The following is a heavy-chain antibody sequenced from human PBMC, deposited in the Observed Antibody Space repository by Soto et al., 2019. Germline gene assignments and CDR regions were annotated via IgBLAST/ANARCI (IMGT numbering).Heavy chain of an antibody. V-gene: IGHV3-33*01. D-gene: IGHD3-22*01. CDR1: GFTFSNYG. CDR2: IWYDGSHQ. CDR3: ARDADTSGHYSSFDY. Sequence: QVQLVDSGGGVVQPGMSLRLSCAASGFTFSNYGMHWVRQAPGKGLEWVAVIWYDGSHQYYADSVKGRFTISRDSSKNTVYLQMNNLRVDDTVVYYSARDADTSGHYSSFDYWGQGILVTVSS. J-gene: IGHJ4*02.